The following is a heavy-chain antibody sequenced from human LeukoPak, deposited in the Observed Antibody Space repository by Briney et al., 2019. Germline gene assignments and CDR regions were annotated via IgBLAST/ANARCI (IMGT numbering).Heavy chain of an antibody. J-gene: IGHJ4*02. CDR2: IWYDGSNK. D-gene: IGHD3-22*01. CDR3: ARGEGYYDSSDY. V-gene: IGHV3-33*01. CDR1: GFTFSSYG. Sequence: GRSLRLSCAASGFTFSSYGMHWVRQAPGKGLEWVAVIWYDGSNKYYADSVKGRFTISRDNSKNTLYLQMNSLRAEDTAVYYCARGEGYYDSSDYWGQGTLVTVSS.